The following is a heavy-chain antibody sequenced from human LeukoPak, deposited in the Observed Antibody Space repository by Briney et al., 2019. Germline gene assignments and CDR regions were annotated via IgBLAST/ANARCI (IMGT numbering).Heavy chain of an antibody. V-gene: IGHV3-11*01. J-gene: IGHJ4*02. CDR2: ISSSGRTI. CDR1: GFAVSYYY. D-gene: IGHD1-26*01. Sequence: GSLRRSFAASGFAVSYYYMSWVRPAPGKGREWGSYISSSGRTIYYTDSVKGRFTISRDNAKNLLYLQMNSLRAEDTAVYYCARFSIVGARFDYWGQGTLVTVSS. CDR3: ARFSIVGARFDY.